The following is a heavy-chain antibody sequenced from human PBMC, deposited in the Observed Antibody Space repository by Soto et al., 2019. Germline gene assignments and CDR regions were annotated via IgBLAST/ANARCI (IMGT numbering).Heavy chain of an antibody. V-gene: IGHV1-69*02. CDR2: IIPILGIA. D-gene: IGHD5-18*01. CDR1: GGTFSSYT. CDR3: ASPDTATSHYYYGMDV. J-gene: IGHJ6*02. Sequence: QVQLVQSGAEVKKPGSSVKVSCKASGGTFSSYTISWVRQAPGQGLEWMGRIIPILGIANYAQKFQGRVTITADKSTSTAYMELSSLRFEDTAVYYCASPDTATSHYYYGMDVWGQGTTVTVSS.